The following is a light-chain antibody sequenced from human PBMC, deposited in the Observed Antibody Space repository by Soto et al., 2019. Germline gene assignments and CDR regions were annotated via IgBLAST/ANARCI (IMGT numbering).Light chain of an antibody. CDR3: QQYDTWPSIT. V-gene: IGKV3-15*01. CDR1: QSVRTK. Sequence: EIVMTQSPATLSVSPGEGATLSCRASQSVRTKLAWYQQKAGQAPRLLIYGASTRATGVSDRFSGSGSGTEYTLTISSLQSEDFAVYYCQQYDTWPSITFGQGTKVGIK. J-gene: IGKJ1*01. CDR2: GAS.